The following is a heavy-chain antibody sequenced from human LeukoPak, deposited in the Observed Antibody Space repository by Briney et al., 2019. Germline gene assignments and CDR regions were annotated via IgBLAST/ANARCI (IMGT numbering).Heavy chain of an antibody. J-gene: IGHJ5*02. CDR3: VRGATTVIRGVEANNWFDP. Sequence: PGKSLRLSCAASGFTFSNYAMHWVRQAPDQGLEWVAVISYDGTNIYYADSVKGRFTISRDNAKNTMYPQMDSLRVDDTAVYYCVRGATTVIRGVEANNWFDPWGQGTLVTVSS. D-gene: IGHD3-10*01. CDR1: GFTFSNYA. V-gene: IGHV3-30*04. CDR2: ISYDGTNI.